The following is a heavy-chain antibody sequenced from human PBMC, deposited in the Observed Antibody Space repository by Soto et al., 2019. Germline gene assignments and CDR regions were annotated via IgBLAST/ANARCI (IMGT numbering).Heavy chain of an antibody. CDR1: GDTFSDYY. CDR2: VNPSGGHT. Sequence: QVQLMQSGAEVKKPGASVKVSCKASGDTFSDYYIHWVRQAPGQGLEWMGTVNPSGGHTTYSQHFLGRVTMTRDTSPSTLHMERTSLTSEDTAVYYCARGGHVVVVTAALDYWGQGTLVTVSS. D-gene: IGHD2-21*02. J-gene: IGHJ4*02. CDR3: ARGGHVVVVTAALDY. V-gene: IGHV1-46*01.